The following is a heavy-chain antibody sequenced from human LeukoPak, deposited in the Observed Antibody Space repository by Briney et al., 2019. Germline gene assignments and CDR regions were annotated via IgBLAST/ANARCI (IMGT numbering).Heavy chain of an antibody. CDR2: ISYDGSNK. D-gene: IGHD3-22*01. CDR1: GFTFSSYA. J-gene: IGHJ4*02. Sequence: PGGSLRLSCAASGFTFSSYALHWVRQAPGKGLEWEAVISYDGSNKYYADSVKGRFTISRDSSKNTLYLEMNSLRAEDTAVYYCARHYDTSGYHYFDFRGQGTLVTVSS. CDR3: ARHYDTSGYHYFDF. V-gene: IGHV3-30-3*01.